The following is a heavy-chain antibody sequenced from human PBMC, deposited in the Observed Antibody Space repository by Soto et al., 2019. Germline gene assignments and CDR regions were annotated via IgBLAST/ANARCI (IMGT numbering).Heavy chain of an antibody. D-gene: IGHD4-4*01. Sequence: SVKVSCKASGFTFTSSAVQWVRQARGQRLEWIGWIVVGSGNTNYAQKFQERVTITRDMSTSTAYMELSSLRSEDTAMYYCAAGGMATVTTFDYWGQGTLVTVSS. CDR1: GFTFTSSA. V-gene: IGHV1-58*01. J-gene: IGHJ4*02. CDR2: IVVGSGNT. CDR3: AAGGMATVTTFDY.